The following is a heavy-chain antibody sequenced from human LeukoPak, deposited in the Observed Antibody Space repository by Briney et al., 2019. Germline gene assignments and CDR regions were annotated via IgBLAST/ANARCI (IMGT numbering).Heavy chain of an antibody. J-gene: IGHJ5*02. Sequence: GESLKISCKGSGYGFTSYWIGWVRQMPGKGLEWMGIIYPGDSDTRYSPSFQGQVTISADKSISTAYLQWSSLKASDTAMYYCAREIVVVPAAMSGFDPWGQGTLVTVSS. CDR3: AREIVVVPAAMSGFDP. CDR1: GYGFTSYW. CDR2: IYPGDSDT. D-gene: IGHD2-2*01. V-gene: IGHV5-51*01.